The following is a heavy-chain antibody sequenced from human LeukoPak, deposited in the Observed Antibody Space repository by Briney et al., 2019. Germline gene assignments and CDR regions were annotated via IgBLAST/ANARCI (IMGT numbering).Heavy chain of an antibody. D-gene: IGHD3-10*01. CDR3: AREYLYGSGSYYNGY. Sequence: GGSLRLSCAGSGLTFSSYWMTWVRQAPGKGLEWVANIKPDGSEMAYVDSVKGRFTISRDNAKNSLYLQMNSLRAEDTAVYYCAREYLYGSGSYYNGYWGQGTLVTVSS. J-gene: IGHJ4*02. CDR1: GLTFSSYW. V-gene: IGHV3-7*04. CDR2: IKPDGSEM.